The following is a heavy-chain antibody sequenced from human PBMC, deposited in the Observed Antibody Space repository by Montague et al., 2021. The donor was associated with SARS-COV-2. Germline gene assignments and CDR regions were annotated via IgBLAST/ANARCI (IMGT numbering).Heavy chain of an antibody. CDR2: ISTSSLYI. Sequence: SLRLSCPASGFTFNKYSMNWVRQAPGKGLEWVSSISTSSLYIYYTDSVKGRFTVARANAKNSLFLEMNSLRVEDTAVYYCARAHSGSYSVGGDAFDIWGQGTLVTVSS. D-gene: IGHD5/OR15-5a*01. J-gene: IGHJ3*02. V-gene: IGHV3-21*01. CDR1: GFTFNKYS. CDR3: ARAHSGSYSVGGDAFDI.